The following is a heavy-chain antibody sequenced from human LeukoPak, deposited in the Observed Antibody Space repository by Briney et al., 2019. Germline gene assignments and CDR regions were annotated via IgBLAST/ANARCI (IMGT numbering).Heavy chain of an antibody. CDR1: GGSISSFY. J-gene: IGHJ1*01. V-gene: IGHV4-59*12. D-gene: IGHD6-13*01. Sequence: SETLSLTCTVSGGSISSFYWSWIRQPPGKGLEWIGYIYHSGSTYYNPSLKSRVTISVDRSKNQFSLKLSSVTAADTAVYYCARGRGYSSSWYKVEYFQHWGQGTLVTVSS. CDR3: ARGRGYSSSWYKVEYFQH. CDR2: IYHSGST.